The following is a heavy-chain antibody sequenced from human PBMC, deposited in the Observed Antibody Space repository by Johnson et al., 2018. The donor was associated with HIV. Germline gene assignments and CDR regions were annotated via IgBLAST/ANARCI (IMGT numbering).Heavy chain of an antibody. Sequence: QVQLVESGGGVVQPWGSLRLSCAASGFTFSSYGMHWVRQAPGKGLEWVAFIRYDGSNKYYADSVKGRFTISRDNSKNTLYLQMNSLRAEDTAVYYCARDGPWLQSQRDAFDVWGRGTMVTVSS. CDR2: IRYDGSNK. D-gene: IGHD5-24*01. CDR1: GFTFSSYG. CDR3: ARDGPWLQSQRDAFDV. V-gene: IGHV3-30*02. J-gene: IGHJ3*01.